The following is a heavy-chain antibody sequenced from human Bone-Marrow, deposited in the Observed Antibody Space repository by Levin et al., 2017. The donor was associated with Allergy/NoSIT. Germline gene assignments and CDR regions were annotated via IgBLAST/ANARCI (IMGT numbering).Heavy chain of an antibody. CDR1: GGTVTNYA. J-gene: IGHJ4*02. V-gene: IGHV1-69*13. CDR3: APMGLDNSGYHFDS. D-gene: IGHD3-22*01. Sequence: AASVKVSCKSSGGTVTNYAINWVRQAPGQGFVWMGGIIPVFGSANYAQNFQGRVTITADESTTTAYLELSSLTSEDTAVYYCAPMGLDNSGYHFDSWGQGTLVTVSS. CDR2: IIPVFGSA.